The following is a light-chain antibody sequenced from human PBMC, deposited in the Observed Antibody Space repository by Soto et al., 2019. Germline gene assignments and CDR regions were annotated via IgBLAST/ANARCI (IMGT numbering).Light chain of an antibody. CDR1: NSDVGGYNY. CDR2: EVT. Sequence: QSVLTQPRSVSGSPGQSVTISCTGTNSDVGGYNYVSWYKQYPGKVPELIIYEVTKRPSGVPDRFSGSKSGNTASLTISGLQADDEADYYCCSYAGTYTVFGGGTKVTVL. V-gene: IGLV2-11*01. CDR3: CSYAGTYTV. J-gene: IGLJ2*01.